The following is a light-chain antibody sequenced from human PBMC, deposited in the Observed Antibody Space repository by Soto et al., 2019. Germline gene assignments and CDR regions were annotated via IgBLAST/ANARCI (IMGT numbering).Light chain of an antibody. CDR3: QQYGSSYPWT. V-gene: IGKV3-20*01. CDR2: GAS. CDR1: QSVTNRY. Sequence: EIVLSQSPGTLSLSPGERATLSCRASQSVTNRYLAWYRQKPGQAPRLLIFGASIRDTGIPDRFSGSGSGTDFTLTISRLEPEDFAVYYCQQYGSSYPWTFGQGTKGDIK. J-gene: IGKJ1*01.